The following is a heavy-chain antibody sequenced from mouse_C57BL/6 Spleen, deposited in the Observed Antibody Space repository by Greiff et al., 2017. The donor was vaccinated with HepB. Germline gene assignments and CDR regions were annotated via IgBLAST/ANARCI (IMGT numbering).Heavy chain of an antibody. CDR2: IYPGDGDT. Sequence: QVTLKESGPELVKPGASVKISCKASGYAFSSSWMNWVKQRPGKGLEWIGRIYPGDGDTNYNGKFKGKATLTADKSSSTAYMQLSSLTSEDSAVYFCARYDGSSYGYFDYWGQGTTLTVSS. J-gene: IGHJ2*01. CDR3: ARYDGSSYGYFDY. CDR1: GYAFSSSW. V-gene: IGHV1-82*01. D-gene: IGHD1-1*01.